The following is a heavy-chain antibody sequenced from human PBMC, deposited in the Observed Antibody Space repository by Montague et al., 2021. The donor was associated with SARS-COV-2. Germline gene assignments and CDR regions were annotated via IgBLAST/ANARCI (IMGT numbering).Heavy chain of an antibody. CDR1: GFSISSGYY. J-gene: IGHJ4*02. CDR2: ISSSGSTX. V-gene: IGHV3-11*01. D-gene: IGHD3-22*01. Sequence: LSLTCSVSGFSISSGYYWGWIRQTPGKGLEWVSYISSSGSTXXYADSLKGRFTISRDNAKNSLYLQMNSLRAEDTAVYYCARESAYDSSGYTFDYWGQGILVTVSS. CDR3: ARESAYDSSGYTFDY.